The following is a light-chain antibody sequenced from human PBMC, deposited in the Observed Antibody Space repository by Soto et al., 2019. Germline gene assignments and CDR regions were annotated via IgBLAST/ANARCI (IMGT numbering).Light chain of an antibody. CDR3: QQYDNSIT. Sequence: EIVLTQSPGTLSLSPGERATLSCRASQSVSSNNLAWYHQKPGQTPRLLIYGASSRATGIPDRFSGSGSGTDFTLTISRLAPEDVAVYYCQQYDNSITFGQGTRVEIE. CDR1: QSVSSNN. CDR2: GAS. V-gene: IGKV3-20*01. J-gene: IGKJ5*01.